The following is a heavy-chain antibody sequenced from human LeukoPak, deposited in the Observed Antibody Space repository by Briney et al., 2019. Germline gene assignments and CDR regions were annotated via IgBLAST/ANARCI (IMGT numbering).Heavy chain of an antibody. J-gene: IGHJ4*02. CDR1: GFTFSSYS. V-gene: IGHV3-21*01. CDR3: AREVHYYDSSGYYYRPFDY. Sequence: GGSLRLSCAASGFTFSSYSMNWVRQAPGKGLEWVSSISSSSSYIYYADSVKGRLTISRDNAKNSLYLQMNSLRAEDTAVYYCAREVHYYDSSGYYYRPFDYWGQGTLVTVSS. D-gene: IGHD3-22*01. CDR2: ISSSSSYI.